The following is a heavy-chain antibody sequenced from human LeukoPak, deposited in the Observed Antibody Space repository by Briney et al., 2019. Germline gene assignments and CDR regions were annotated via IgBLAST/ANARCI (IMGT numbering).Heavy chain of an antibody. CDR3: TTDLQVYPTDPTYYYDSSGYYYFDY. CDR2: IKSKTDGGTT. V-gene: IGHV3-15*01. D-gene: IGHD3-22*01. J-gene: IGHJ4*02. Sequence: WIRQAPGKGLEWVGRIKSKTDGGTTDYAAPVKGRFTISRDDSKNTLYLQMNSLKTEDTAVYYCTTDLQVYPTDPTYYYDSSGYYYFDYWGQGTLVTVSS.